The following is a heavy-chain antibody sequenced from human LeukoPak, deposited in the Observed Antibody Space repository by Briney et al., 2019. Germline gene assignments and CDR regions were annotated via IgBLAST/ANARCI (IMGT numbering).Heavy chain of an antibody. Sequence: GASVKVSCKASGYTFTSYGISWVRQAPGQGLDWMGWISAYNGNTNFAQKLQGRVTMTTDTSTSTAYMDLRSLRSDDTAVYYCARDQAATNTQVRFCLDWGQGTLVTVSS. CDR2: ISAYNGNT. D-gene: IGHD3-9*01. CDR1: GYTFTSYG. J-gene: IGHJ4*02. V-gene: IGHV1-18*01. CDR3: ARDQAATNTQVRFCLD.